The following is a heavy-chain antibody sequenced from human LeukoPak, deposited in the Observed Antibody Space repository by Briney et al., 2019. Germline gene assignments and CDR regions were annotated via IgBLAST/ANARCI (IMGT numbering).Heavy chain of an antibody. CDR1: GFTVSSNY. CDR2: IYSGGST. CDR3: ARGGEGGSYSYYYYGMDV. V-gene: IGHV3-66*01. J-gene: IGHJ6*02. Sequence: GGSPRLSCAASGFTVSSNYMSWVRQAPGKGLEWVSVIYSGGSTYYADSVKGRFTISRDNSKNTLYLQMNSLRAEDTVVYYCARGGEGGSYSYYYYGMDVWGQGTTVTVSS. D-gene: IGHD1-26*01.